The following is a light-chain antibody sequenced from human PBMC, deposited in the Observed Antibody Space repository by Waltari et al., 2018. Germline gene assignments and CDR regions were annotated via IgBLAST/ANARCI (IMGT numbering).Light chain of an antibody. CDR2: DAS. Sequence: IVLTQSPATLSFSPGERATLSCRASQSVSSYLAWYQQKPGQAPRLLIYDASNRATGIPARFSGSGSGTDFTLTISSLEPEDFAVYYCQQRSNWLGTFGQGTKVEIK. V-gene: IGKV3-11*01. CDR1: QSVSSY. CDR3: QQRSNWLGT. J-gene: IGKJ1*01.